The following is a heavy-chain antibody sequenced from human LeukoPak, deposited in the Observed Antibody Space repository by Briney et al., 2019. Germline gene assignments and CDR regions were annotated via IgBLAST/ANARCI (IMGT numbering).Heavy chain of an antibody. Sequence: LAGGSLRLSCAASGFTFSSYSMNWVRQAPGKGLEWVSYISSSSSTIYYADSVKGRFTISRDNAKNSLYLQMNSLRAEDTAVYYCARKRNYYGSAAFDIWGQGTMVTVSS. CDR2: ISSSSSTI. CDR3: ARKRNYYGSAAFDI. CDR1: GFTFSSYS. J-gene: IGHJ3*02. D-gene: IGHD3-10*01. V-gene: IGHV3-48*04.